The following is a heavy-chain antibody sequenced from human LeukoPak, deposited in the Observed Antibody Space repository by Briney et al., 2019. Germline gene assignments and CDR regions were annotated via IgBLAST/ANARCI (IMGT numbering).Heavy chain of an antibody. CDR1: GFTFSSYS. Sequence: GGSLRLSCAASGFTFSSYSMNWVRQAPGKGLEWVSYISSSSSTIYYADSVKGRFTISRDNAKNSLYLQMNSLRAEDTAVYYCAREGPRLPPIRDFDYWGQGTLVTVSS. CDR3: AREGPRLPPIRDFDY. J-gene: IGHJ4*02. D-gene: IGHD2-15*01. CDR2: ISSSSSTI. V-gene: IGHV3-48*01.